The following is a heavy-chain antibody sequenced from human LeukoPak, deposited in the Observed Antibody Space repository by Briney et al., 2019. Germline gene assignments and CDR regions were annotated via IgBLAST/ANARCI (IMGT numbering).Heavy chain of an antibody. CDR1: GYTFTSYA. CDR2: ISAYNGNT. V-gene: IGHV1-18*01. Sequence: GASVKVSCKASGYTFTSYAMNWVRQAPGQGLEWMGWISAYNGNTNYAQKLQGRVTMTTDTSTSTAYMELRSLRSDDTAVYYCARVGYYESSGYYEYWGQGTLVTVSS. D-gene: IGHD3-22*01. J-gene: IGHJ4*02. CDR3: ARVGYYESSGYYEY.